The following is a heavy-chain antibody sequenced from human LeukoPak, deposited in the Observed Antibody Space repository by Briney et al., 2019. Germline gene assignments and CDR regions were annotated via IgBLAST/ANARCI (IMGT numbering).Heavy chain of an antibody. CDR2: ISGSGGST. V-gene: IGHV3-23*01. CDR1: GFTFSTYA. CDR3: AKGSCSSTGCYRFDF. Sequence: GSLRLSCAASGFTFSTYAMSWVRQAPGKGLEWVSAISGSGGSTYYADSVKGRFTISRDNSKNTLYLQMNSLRAEDTAVYYCAKGSCSSTGCYRFDFWGQGTLVTVSS. D-gene: IGHD2-2*02. J-gene: IGHJ4*02.